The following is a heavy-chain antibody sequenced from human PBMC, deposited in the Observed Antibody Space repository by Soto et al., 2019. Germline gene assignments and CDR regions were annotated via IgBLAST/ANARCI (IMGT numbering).Heavy chain of an antibody. D-gene: IGHD7-27*01. V-gene: IGHV3-74*01. Sequence: EVQLVESGGGLVQPGGSLRLSCAASGFTFRNYWMHWVRQVPGRGLVWVSRTNEDGSRIDYADSVRGRFIISRDNARNTLYLQMNSLRAEDTAVYSCGKDLTGEFDYWGQGTLVTVSS. CDR1: GFTFRNYW. CDR3: GKDLTGEFDY. J-gene: IGHJ4*02. CDR2: TNEDGSRI.